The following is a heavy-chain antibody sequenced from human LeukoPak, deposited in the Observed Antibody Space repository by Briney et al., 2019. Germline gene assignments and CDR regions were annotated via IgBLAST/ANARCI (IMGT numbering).Heavy chain of an antibody. Sequence: SVKVSCKASGGTFSSYAISWVRQAPGQGLEWMGGIIPILGTANYAQKFQGRVTITTDESTSTAYMELSSLRSEDTAVYYCARGGYSSSTSYYYYYMDVWGKGTTVTVSS. CDR1: GGTFSSYA. V-gene: IGHV1-69*05. J-gene: IGHJ6*03. CDR2: IIPILGTA. CDR3: ARGGYSSSTSYYYYYMDV. D-gene: IGHD6-13*01.